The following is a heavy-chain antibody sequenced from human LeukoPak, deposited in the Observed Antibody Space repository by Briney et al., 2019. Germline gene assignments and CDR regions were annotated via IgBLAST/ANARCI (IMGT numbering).Heavy chain of an antibody. CDR3: TRGYCNTTKCYTTSRKDMDV. V-gene: IGHV3-53*01. J-gene: IGHJ6*04. D-gene: IGHD2-2*01. Sequence: GGSLRLSCAASGFTVSSNYMSWVRQAPGKGLEWVSIIYSSGSTYYADSVKGRFTISRDNSKNTVYLQMNSLRAEDTAVYYCTRGYCNTTKCYTTSRKDMDVWGKGTTVTVFS. CDR2: IYSSGST. CDR1: GFTVSSNY.